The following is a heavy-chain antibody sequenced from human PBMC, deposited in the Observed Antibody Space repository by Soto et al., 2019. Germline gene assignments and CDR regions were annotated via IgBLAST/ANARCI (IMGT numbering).Heavy chain of an antibody. J-gene: IGHJ4*02. CDR3: ARGGTISSARHFDH. D-gene: IGHD6-6*01. CDR1: GFTFSGYN. Sequence: PGGSLRLSCAASGFTFSGYNMSWIRQAPGKGLEWVSYITSSGSNTFDAESVKGRFTISRDNTMNLLYLQMNSLSAEDTAVYYWARGGTISSARHFDHWGQGTLVTVSS. CDR2: ITSSGSNT. V-gene: IGHV3-11*01.